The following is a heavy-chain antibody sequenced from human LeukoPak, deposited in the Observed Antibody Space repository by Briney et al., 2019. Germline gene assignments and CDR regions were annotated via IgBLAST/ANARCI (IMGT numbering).Heavy chain of an antibody. CDR2: IGYGGGTT. CDR1: GFTFSTYA. D-gene: IGHD3-22*01. CDR3: VKYSGSSAYYFSLDY. J-gene: IGHJ4*02. V-gene: IGHV3-23*01. Sequence: PGGSLRLSCSASGFTFSTYAMTWVRQAPGKGLEWVSSIGYGGGTTYYADSVKGRFTIPRDKSKNTLYLQLNSLRAEDTALYYCVKYSGSSAYYFSLDYWGQGTLVTVSS.